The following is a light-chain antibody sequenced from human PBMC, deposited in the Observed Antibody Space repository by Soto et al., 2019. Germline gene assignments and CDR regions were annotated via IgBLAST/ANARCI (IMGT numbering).Light chain of an antibody. CDR2: GAP. V-gene: IGKV3-20*01. CDR3: HQYGSSPYT. Sequence: EIVLTQSPGTLSLSPGERATLSCRASQSVSSSYLAWYQQTPGQAPRLLIYGAPSRATGIPDSFSGGWSGKGCTITISRLEHEVSAVYYWHQYGSSPYTFGQGTKLEIK. J-gene: IGKJ2*01. CDR1: QSVSSSY.